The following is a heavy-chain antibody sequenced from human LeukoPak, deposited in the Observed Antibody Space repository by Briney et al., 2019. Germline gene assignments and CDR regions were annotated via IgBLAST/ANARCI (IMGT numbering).Heavy chain of an antibody. CDR1: GFTFSSYA. Sequence: GGSLRLSCAASGFTFSSYAMTWVRQAPGKGLEWVSAISGSGDGTYYADSVKGRFTISRDNSKNTLFLQMNSLRAEDTAVYYCAKERSFGTWLGDYWGQGALVTVSS. CDR3: AKERSFGTWLGDY. D-gene: IGHD2/OR15-2a*01. V-gene: IGHV3-23*01. J-gene: IGHJ4*02. CDR2: ISGSGDGT.